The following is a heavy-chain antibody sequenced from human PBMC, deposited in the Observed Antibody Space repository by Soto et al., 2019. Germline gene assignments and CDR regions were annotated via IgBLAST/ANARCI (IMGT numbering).Heavy chain of an antibody. D-gene: IGHD6-13*01. V-gene: IGHV3-30*03. Sequence: QVQLVESGGGVVQPGRSLRLSCAASGFTFSSYGMHWVRQAPGKGLEWVAVISYEGSNKYYADSVKGRFTISRDNSKNTRYMQINSRRAEDTAVYECALAVGWEYSSSWFTVGRFYYFGMDVWGQGATVSVTS. CDR2: ISYEGSNK. CDR3: ALAVGWEYSSSWFTVGRFYYFGMDV. J-gene: IGHJ6*02. CDR1: GFTFSSYG.